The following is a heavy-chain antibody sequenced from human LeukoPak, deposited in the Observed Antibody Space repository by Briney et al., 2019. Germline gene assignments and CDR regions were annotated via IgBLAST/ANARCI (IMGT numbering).Heavy chain of an antibody. D-gene: IGHD3-3*02. J-gene: IGHJ4*02. CDR3: ARGLPLAFDY. Sequence: SQTLSLTCAISGDSVSSNSATWNWIRQSPSRGLKWLGTTYYRSKWYNDYAVSVKSRITINPDTSNNQLSLQLNSVTPEDTAVYYCARGLPLAFDYWGQGTLVTVSS. CDR1: GDSVSSNSAT. CDR2: TYYRSKWYN. V-gene: IGHV6-1*01.